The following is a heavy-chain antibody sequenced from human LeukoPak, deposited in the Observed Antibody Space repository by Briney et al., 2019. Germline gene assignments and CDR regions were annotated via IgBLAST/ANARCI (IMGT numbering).Heavy chain of an antibody. CDR1: GFTVSSNY. CDR3: ARVRSGSYSNYYFDY. D-gene: IGHD1-26*01. CDR2: IYSGGTT. Sequence: PGGSLRLSCAASGFTVSSNYMSWVRQAPGKGLEWVSVIYSGGTTYYADSVKGRFTISRDNAKNSLYLQMNSLRAEDTAVYYCARVRSGSYSNYYFDYWGQGTLVTVSS. V-gene: IGHV3-66*01. J-gene: IGHJ4*02.